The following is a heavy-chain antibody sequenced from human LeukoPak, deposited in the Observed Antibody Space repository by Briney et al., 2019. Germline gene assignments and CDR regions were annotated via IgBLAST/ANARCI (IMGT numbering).Heavy chain of an antibody. D-gene: IGHD3-3*01. CDR2: IYSGGST. CDR3: ASRSPSRTYDFWSGYYLHDAFDM. J-gene: IGHJ3*02. CDR1: GFTVSSNY. Sequence: GGSLRLSCAASGFTVSSNYMSWVRQAPGKGLEWGSVIYSGGSTYYADSVKGGFTISRDNSKNTLCLQMNSLRAEDTAVYYCASRSPSRTYDFWSGYYLHDAFDMWGGGTMVSVFS. V-gene: IGHV3-66*02.